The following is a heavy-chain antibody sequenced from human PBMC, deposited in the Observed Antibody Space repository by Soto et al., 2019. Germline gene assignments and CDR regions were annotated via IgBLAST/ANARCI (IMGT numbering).Heavy chain of an antibody. CDR1: GGSISSYY. V-gene: IGHV4-59*04. D-gene: IGHD6-13*01. Sequence: SETLSLTCTVSGGSISSYYWSWIRQPPGKGLEWIGYIYYTGSTYYNPSLKSRVTISVDTSKNQFSLKLSSVTAADTAVYYCARRIAATGQTFDYWGQGALVTVSS. CDR3: ARRIAATGQTFDY. J-gene: IGHJ4*02. CDR2: IYYTGST.